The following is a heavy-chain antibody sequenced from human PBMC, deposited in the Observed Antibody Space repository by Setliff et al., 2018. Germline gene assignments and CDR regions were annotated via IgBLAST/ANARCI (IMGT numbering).Heavy chain of an antibody. CDR3: ARERAYDGINYYGMDV. V-gene: IGHV1-18*01. CDR1: GYTFSSYG. Sequence: ASVKVSCKTSGYTFSSYGISWVRQAPGQGLQWMGWISADNGHTKNVQEFQGRVTMTTDTTPSTAYMELRGLRSDDTAVYYCARERAYDGINYYGMDVWGQGTTVTVSS. D-gene: IGHD3-22*01. CDR2: ISADNGHT. J-gene: IGHJ6*01.